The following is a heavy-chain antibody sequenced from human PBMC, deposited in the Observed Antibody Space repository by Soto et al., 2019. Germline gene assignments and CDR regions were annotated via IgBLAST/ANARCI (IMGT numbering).Heavy chain of an antibody. CDR2: ISAINGNT. Sequence: ASVKVSCKASGYTFTSYGISWVRQAPGQGLEWMGWISAINGNTNYAQKLQGRVTITTDASTSTAYMELSSLRSEDTAVYYCARSSTSCLNYYYGMDVWGQGTTVTVSS. D-gene: IGHD2-2*01. CDR3: ARSSTSCLNYYYGMDV. CDR1: GYTFTSYG. J-gene: IGHJ6*02. V-gene: IGHV1-18*01.